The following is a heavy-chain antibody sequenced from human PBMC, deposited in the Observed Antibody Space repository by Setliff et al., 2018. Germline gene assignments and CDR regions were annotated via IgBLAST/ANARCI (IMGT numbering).Heavy chain of an antibody. CDR3: AKPQVELRWGFES. D-gene: IGHD1-7*01. CDR1: GFNFGAYA. CDR2: ISYDKRNE. Sequence: PGGSLRLSCAASGFNFGAYAMHWVRQAPGKGLEWVAVISYDKRNEYYADSVKGRFTIFRDGSKNTLFLHMTSLRAEDTAVYYCAKPQVELRWGFESWGQGTPVTVSS. J-gene: IGHJ4*02. V-gene: IGHV3-30-3*02.